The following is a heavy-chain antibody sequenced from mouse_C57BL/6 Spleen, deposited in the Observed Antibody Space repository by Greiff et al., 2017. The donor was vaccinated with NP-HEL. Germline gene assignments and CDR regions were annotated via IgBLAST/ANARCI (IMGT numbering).Heavy chain of an antibody. V-gene: IGHV1-64*01. D-gene: IGHD3-2*02. CDR1: GYTFTSYW. J-gene: IGHJ2*01. Sequence: QVQLQQPGAELVKPGASVKLSCKASGYTFTSYWMHWVKQRPGQGLAWIGMIHPNSGSTNYNEKFKSKATLTVDKSSSTAYMQLSSLTSEDSAVYYCARAAAQATYFDYWGRGTTLTVSS. CDR2: IHPNSGST. CDR3: ARAAAQATYFDY.